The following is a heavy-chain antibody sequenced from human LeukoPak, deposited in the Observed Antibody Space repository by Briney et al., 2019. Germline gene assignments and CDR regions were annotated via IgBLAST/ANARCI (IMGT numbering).Heavy chain of an antibody. CDR3: AREAKVVGYYSNFDY. V-gene: IGHV3-7*03. J-gene: IGHJ4*02. D-gene: IGHD3-22*01. Sequence: GGSLRLSCAASGFTFSSYWISWVRQAPGKGLEWVANIKQDGSEKYYVDSVKGRFTISRDNAKNSLYLQMNSLRAEDTAVYYCAREAKVVGYYSNFDYWGQGTLVTVSS. CDR1: GFTFSSYW. CDR2: IKQDGSEK.